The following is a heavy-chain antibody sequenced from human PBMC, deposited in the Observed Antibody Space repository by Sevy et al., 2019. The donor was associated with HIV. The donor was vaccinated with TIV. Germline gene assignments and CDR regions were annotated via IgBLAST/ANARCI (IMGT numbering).Heavy chain of an antibody. D-gene: IGHD2-8*01. CDR2: VDNDGSGT. V-gene: IGHV3-74*01. CDR3: TRDMYGIDY. Sequence: GGSLRLSCAASGFTFTNYWMHWVRQAPGKGLVWVSRVDNDGSGTNYADSVKGRFTISRDNAKNTVYLQMNSLRAEDTAVYYCTRDMYGIDYWGQGTLGTVSS. J-gene: IGHJ4*02. CDR1: GFTFTNYW.